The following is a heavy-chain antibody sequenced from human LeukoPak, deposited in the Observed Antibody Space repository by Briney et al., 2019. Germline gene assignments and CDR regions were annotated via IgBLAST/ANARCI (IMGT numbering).Heavy chain of an antibody. V-gene: IGHV3-33*01. CDR2: IWHDGSHK. CDR1: GFTFSTYA. CDR3: ARGIFGSGSYPDY. Sequence: GGSLRLSCAASGFTFSTYAMHWVRQAPGKGLEWVTMIWHDGSHKYYTDSVRGRFTISRDNSKNTVYLQMNSLRAEDTAVYYCARGIFGSGSYPDYWGQGTLVTVSS. D-gene: IGHD3-10*01. J-gene: IGHJ4*02.